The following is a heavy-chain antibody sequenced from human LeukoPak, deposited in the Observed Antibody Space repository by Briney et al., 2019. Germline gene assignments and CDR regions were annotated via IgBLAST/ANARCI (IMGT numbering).Heavy chain of an antibody. CDR3: AKGSRYFDWLSPYGMDV. D-gene: IGHD3-9*01. CDR2: IRYDGSNK. J-gene: IGHJ6*02. Sequence: GGSLRLSCAASGFTFSSYGMHWVRQAPGKGLEWVAFIRYDGSNKYYADSVKGRFTISRDNSKNTLYLQMNSLRAEDTAVYYCAKGSRYFDWLSPYGMDVWGQGTTVTVSS. CDR1: GFTFSSYG. V-gene: IGHV3-30*02.